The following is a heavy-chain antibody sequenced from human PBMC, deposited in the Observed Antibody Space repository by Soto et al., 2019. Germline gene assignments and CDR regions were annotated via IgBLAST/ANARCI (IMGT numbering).Heavy chain of an antibody. J-gene: IGHJ6*03. CDR2: IYYSGST. CDR3: CQLGYCSSTSCRADYYYMDV. CDR1: GGSISSGGYY. V-gene: IGHV4-31*03. Sequence: SETLSLTCTVSGGSISSGGYYWSWIRQHPGKGLEWIGYIYYSGSTYYNPSLKSRVTISVDTSKNQFSLKLSSVTAADTAVYCCCQLGYCSSTSCRADYYYMDVWGKGTTVTVSS. D-gene: IGHD2-2*01.